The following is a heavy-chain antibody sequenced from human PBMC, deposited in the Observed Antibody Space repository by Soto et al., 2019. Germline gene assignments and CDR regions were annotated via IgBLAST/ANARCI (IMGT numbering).Heavy chain of an antibody. V-gene: IGHV5-51*01. D-gene: IGHD6-19*01. J-gene: IGHJ6*02. Sequence: GESLKISCKGSGYSFTSYWIGWVRQMPGKGLGWMGIIYPGDSDTRYSPSFQGQVTISADKSISTAYLQWSSLKASDTAMYYCARQQRYSSGWGPYYYGMDVWGQGTTVTVSS. CDR1: GYSFTSYW. CDR2: IYPGDSDT. CDR3: ARQQRYSSGWGPYYYGMDV.